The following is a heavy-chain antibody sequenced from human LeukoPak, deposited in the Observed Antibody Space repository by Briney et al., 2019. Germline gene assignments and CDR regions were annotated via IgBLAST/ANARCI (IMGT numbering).Heavy chain of an antibody. CDR3: AREVFPHSYYYYGMDV. D-gene: IGHD3-10*01. J-gene: IGHJ6*04. V-gene: IGHV3-30*04. CDR2: ISYDGSNK. Sequence: GGSLRLSCAASGFTFSSYAMHWVRQAPGKGLEWVAVISYDGSNKYYADSVKGRFTISRDNSKNTLYLQINSLRAEDTAVYYCAREVFPHSYYYYGMDVWGKGTTVTVSS. CDR1: GFTFSSYA.